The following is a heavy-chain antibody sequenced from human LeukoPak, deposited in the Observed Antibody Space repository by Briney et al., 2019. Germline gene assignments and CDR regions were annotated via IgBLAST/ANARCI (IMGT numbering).Heavy chain of an antibody. V-gene: IGHV3-53*01. Sequence: GGSLRLSCAASGFTVGSNYMNWVRQAPGKGLEWVSVVYSGGSTYYADSVKGRFTISRDNSKNTLFLQMNSLRAEDSAVYYCARRLRGEVTARPFDYWGQGTLVTVSS. CDR1: GFTVGSNY. CDR2: VYSGGST. CDR3: ARRLRGEVTARPFDY. J-gene: IGHJ4*02. D-gene: IGHD6-6*01.